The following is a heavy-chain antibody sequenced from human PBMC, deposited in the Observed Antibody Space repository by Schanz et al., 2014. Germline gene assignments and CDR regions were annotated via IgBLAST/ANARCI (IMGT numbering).Heavy chain of an antibody. Sequence: VFLAESGGGVVQPGGSLRLSCAASGFTFRVFAMNWVRQAPGKGLEWVSIITGSGVTTHYADSVKGRFTISRDNSKNTLYLQLNSLRVEDTAKYFCAKDPNLFRDSSGYYYSPFDYWGQGTLVAVSS. V-gene: IGHV3-23*04. CDR1: GFTFRVFA. J-gene: IGHJ4*02. CDR3: AKDPNLFRDSSGYYYSPFDY. D-gene: IGHD3-22*01. CDR2: ITGSGVTT.